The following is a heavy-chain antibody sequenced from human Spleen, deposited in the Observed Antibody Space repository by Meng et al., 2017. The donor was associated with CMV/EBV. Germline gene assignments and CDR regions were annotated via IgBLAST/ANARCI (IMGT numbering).Heavy chain of an antibody. CDR1: GGYIKNWF. CDR2: VYINDNT. J-gene: IGHJ4*02. CDR3: ATGSGDFDH. V-gene: IGHV4-4*07. D-gene: IGHD1-26*01. Sequence: QGQLQESGPGLVKPSEPLSLTCTVSGGYIKNWFRSWIRQPAGKKLEWIGRVYINDNTNYNPSFRSRVIMSVDASNNQFSLKLTSVTAADTAVYYCATGSGDFDHWGQGTLVTVSS.